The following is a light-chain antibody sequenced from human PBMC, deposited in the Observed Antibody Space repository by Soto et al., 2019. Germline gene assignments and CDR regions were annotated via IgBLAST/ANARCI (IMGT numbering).Light chain of an antibody. Sequence: QSALTQPPSASGSPGQSVTISCTGTPSDVGGSNSVSWYQQHPGKAPNLMIYDVNKRPSGVPDRFSGSKSGNTASLTISGLQAEDEADYYCCSYAGSYTYVFGTGTQLTVL. CDR1: PSDVGGSNS. CDR2: DVN. V-gene: IGLV2-11*01. J-gene: IGLJ7*01. CDR3: CSYAGSYTYV.